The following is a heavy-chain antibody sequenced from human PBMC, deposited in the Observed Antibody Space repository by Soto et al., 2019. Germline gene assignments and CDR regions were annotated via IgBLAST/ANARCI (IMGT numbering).Heavy chain of an antibody. CDR3: ARGRSTPSDY. CDR1: GGSISSYY. V-gene: IGHV4-59*01. D-gene: IGHD3-3*01. CDR2: IYYSGST. J-gene: IGHJ4*02. Sequence: SETLSLTCTVSGGSISSYYWSWIRQPPGKGLEWIGYIYYSGSTNYNPSLKSRVTISVDTSKNQFSLKLSSVTAADTAVYYCARGRSTPSDYWGQGTLVTVSS.